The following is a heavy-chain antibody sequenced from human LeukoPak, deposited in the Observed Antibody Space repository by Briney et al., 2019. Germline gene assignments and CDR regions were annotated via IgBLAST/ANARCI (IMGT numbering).Heavy chain of an antibody. J-gene: IGHJ4*02. V-gene: IGHV1-2*02. CDR1: GYTFTGYY. D-gene: IGHD3-3*01. Sequence: GASVKVSCKASGYTFTGYYLHWVRQAPGQGLEWMGWINPNSGGTNYAQKFQGRVTMTRDTSISTAYMELSRLRSDDTAVYYCARVGGDFWSGYSYYFDYWGQGTLVTVSS. CDR2: INPNSGGT. CDR3: ARVGGDFWSGYSYYFDY.